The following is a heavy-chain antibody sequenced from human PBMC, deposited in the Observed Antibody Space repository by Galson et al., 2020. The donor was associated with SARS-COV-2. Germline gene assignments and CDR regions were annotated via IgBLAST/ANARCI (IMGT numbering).Heavy chain of an antibody. CDR2: ISYDGSNK. V-gene: IGHV3-30*18. D-gene: IGHD3-3*01. CDR1: GFTFSSYG. J-gene: IGHJ4*02. CDR3: AKDYQRGYYDCWSGPASDDYFDY. Sequence: GGSLRLSCAASGFTFSSYGMHWVRQAPGKGLEWVAVISYDGSNKYYADSVKGRFTISRDNSKNTLYLQMNSLRAEDTAVYYCAKDYQRGYYDCWSGPASDDYFDYWGQGTLVTVSS.